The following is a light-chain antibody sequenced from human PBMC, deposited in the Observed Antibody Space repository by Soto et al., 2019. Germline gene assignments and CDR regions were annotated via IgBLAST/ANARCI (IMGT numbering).Light chain of an antibody. Sequence: EIVMAQSAATLSVAPGEIATLYFISSQTVGNNLAWYQPRPGQAPRLLIYGASTRATGIPARFSGSGSGTEFTLTIDRLQSEDFAVYYCQQYTNWPPEGTFGQGTKGDIK. V-gene: IGKV3-15*01. CDR1: QTVGNN. CDR3: QQYTNWPPEGT. CDR2: GAS. J-gene: IGKJ1*01.